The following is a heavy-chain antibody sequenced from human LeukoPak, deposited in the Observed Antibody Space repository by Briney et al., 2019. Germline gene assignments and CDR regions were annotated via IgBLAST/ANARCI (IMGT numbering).Heavy chain of an antibody. CDR3: TKDRNGYFQPFDY. V-gene: IGHV3-23*01. CDR1: GFTFISYA. J-gene: IGHJ4*02. Sequence: PGGSLILSCAASGFTFISYAMSWVRQAPGKGLEWVSAVSGSGSHTYYADSVKGRFTISRDNSKDTLYLQMNSLRAEDTAVYYCTKDRNGYFQPFDYWGQGTLVTVSS. D-gene: IGHD5-18*01. CDR2: VSGSGSHT.